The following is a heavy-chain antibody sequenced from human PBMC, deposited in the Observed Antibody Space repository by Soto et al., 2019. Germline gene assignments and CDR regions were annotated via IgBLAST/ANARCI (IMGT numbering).Heavy chain of an antibody. V-gene: IGHV4-59*11. J-gene: IGHJ4*02. CDR3: ASSSTTVIEVSDY. CDR2: IHYSGST. D-gene: IGHD1-7*01. Sequence: EKLSFTCTVSGGYISGHCWQWLQQTPRKGLEWIGYIHYSGSTRYNPSLKSRVTISVDTSKNQFSLKLRSVTAADTAVYFCASSSTTVIEVSDYRVQGTRVIVTS. CDR1: GGYISGHC.